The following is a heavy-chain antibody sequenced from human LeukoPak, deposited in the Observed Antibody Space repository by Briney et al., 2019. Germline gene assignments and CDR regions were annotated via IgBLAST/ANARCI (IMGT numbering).Heavy chain of an antibody. D-gene: IGHD3-3*01. V-gene: IGHV1-46*01. J-gene: IGHJ4*02. CDR2: INPSGGST. CDR3: ARGDGVVYYFDY. CDR1: GYTFTSYY. Sequence: ASVKVSCKASGYTFTSYYMHWVRQAPGQGLEWMGIINPSGGSTSYAQKFQGRVTMTRDTSTSTVYMELSSLRSEDTGVCYCARGDGVVYYFDYWGQGTLVTVSS.